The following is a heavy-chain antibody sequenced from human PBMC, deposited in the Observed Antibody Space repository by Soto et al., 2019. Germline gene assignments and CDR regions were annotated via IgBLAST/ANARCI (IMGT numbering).Heavy chain of an antibody. V-gene: IGHV3-33*01. CDR2: IWYDGSNK. CDR3: ARESSGFRFLVYYGMDV. Sequence: PGGSLRLSCAASGFTFSSYGMHWVRQAPGKGLEWVAVIWYDGSNKYYADSVKGRFTISRDNSKSTLYLQMNSLRAEDTAVYYCARESSGFRFLVYYGMDVWGQGTTVTVSS. J-gene: IGHJ6*02. CDR1: GFTFSSYG. D-gene: IGHD6-19*01.